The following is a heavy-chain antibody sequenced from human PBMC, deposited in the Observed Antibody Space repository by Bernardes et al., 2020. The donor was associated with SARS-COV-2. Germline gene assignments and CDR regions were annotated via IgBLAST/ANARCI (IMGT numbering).Heavy chain of an antibody. D-gene: IGHD4-4*01. V-gene: IGHV3-21*04. CDR2: ISGTGNSK. Sequence: GGSLRLSCTASGFGLKNYYMAWVRQAPGRGLEWVSSISGTGNSKYYADSVEGRFTMSRDNAKNSMDLQMHSLTADDTAIYYCARDLLKYSAAWYFDYWGQGALVTVSS. CDR3: ARDLLKYSAAWYFDY. CDR1: GFGLKNYY. J-gene: IGHJ4*02.